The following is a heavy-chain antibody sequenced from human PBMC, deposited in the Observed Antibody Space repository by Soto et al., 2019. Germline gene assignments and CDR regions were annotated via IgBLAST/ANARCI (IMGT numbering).Heavy chain of an antibody. CDR2: IYYSGST. D-gene: IGHD4-17*01. Sequence: QVQLQESGPGLVKPSETLSLTCTVSGGSLSSYYWSWIRQPPGKGLEWIGYIYYSGSTNSNPSLKSRVTISVDTSKNQFSRKLSSVAAADTAVYYCARDSGAYVCDYWGQGTLVTVSS. CDR1: GGSLSSYY. V-gene: IGHV4-59*01. J-gene: IGHJ4*02. CDR3: ARDSGAYVCDY.